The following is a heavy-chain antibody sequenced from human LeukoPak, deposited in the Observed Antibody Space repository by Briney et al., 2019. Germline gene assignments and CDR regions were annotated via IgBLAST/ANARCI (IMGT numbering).Heavy chain of an antibody. CDR1: GYSCTSYW. CDR3: ASGGRYCRGGSCYFDY. Sequence: GEPLKISCKGSGYSCTSYWIGWVRQMPGKGLEWMGIIYPGDSDTRYSPSFQGQVTISADKSISTAYLQWSSLKASDTAMYYCASGGRYCRGGSCYFDYWGQGTLVTVSS. CDR2: IYPGDSDT. D-gene: IGHD2-15*01. J-gene: IGHJ4*02. V-gene: IGHV5-51*01.